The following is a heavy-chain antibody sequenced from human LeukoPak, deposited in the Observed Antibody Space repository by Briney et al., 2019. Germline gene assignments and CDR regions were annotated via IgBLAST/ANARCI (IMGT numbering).Heavy chain of an antibody. CDR1: GYTFTGYY. V-gene: IGHV1-2*04. CDR3: ARDPVTGTTPSPNYGMDV. CDR2: INPNSGGT. Sequence: ASVKVSCKASGYTFTGYYMHWVRQAPGQGLEWMGWINPNSGGTNYAQKFQGWVTMTRDTSTSTAYMELRSLRSDDTAVYYCARDPVTGTTPSPNYGMDVWGQGTTVTVSS. J-gene: IGHJ6*02. D-gene: IGHD1-20*01.